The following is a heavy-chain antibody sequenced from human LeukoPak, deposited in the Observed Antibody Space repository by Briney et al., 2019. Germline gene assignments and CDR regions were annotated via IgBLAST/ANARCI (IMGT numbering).Heavy chain of an antibody. D-gene: IGHD3-22*01. V-gene: IGHV4-31*03. Sequence: SETLSLTCTVSGGSISSGGYYWSWIRQHPGKGLEWTGYIYYSGSTYYNPSLKSRVTISVDTSKNQFSLKLSSVTAADTAVYYCARGGAYYYDSSGTGFDYWGQGTLVTVSS. CDR2: IYYSGST. J-gene: IGHJ4*02. CDR1: GGSISSGGYY. CDR3: ARGGAYYYDSSGTGFDY.